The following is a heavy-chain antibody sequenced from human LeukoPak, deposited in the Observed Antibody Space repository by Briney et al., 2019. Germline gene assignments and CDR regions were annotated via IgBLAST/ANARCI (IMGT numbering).Heavy chain of an antibody. CDR3: AKSRVVDRRGYFDY. CDR1: GFTFNIYP. CDR2: IGTRGDT. D-gene: IGHD2-15*01. Sequence: PGDSLRLSCGTSGFTFNIYPMTWLRQSPGKGLEWVSTIGTRGDTYYADSVKGRFTISRDDSKNTLYLQMHSLGAEDTAVYYCAKSRVVDRRGYFDYWGQGTLVTVSS. J-gene: IGHJ4*02. V-gene: IGHV3-23*01.